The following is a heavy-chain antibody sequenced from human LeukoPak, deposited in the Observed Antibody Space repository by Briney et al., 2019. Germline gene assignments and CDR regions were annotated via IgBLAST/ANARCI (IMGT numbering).Heavy chain of an antibody. D-gene: IGHD4-17*01. CDR1: GFTFSSYA. Sequence: GGSLRLSCAASGFTFSSYAMHWVRQAPGKGLEWVAVISYDGSNKYYADSVKGRFTISRDNSKNTLYLQMNSLRAEDTAVYYCARDPMPYGDYASNWFDPWGQGTLVTVSS. J-gene: IGHJ5*02. V-gene: IGHV3-30-3*01. CDR2: ISYDGSNK. CDR3: ARDPMPYGDYASNWFDP.